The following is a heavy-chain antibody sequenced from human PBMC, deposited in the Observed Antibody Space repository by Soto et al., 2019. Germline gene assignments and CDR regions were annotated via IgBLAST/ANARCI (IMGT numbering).Heavy chain of an antibody. CDR3: ARGIYTYYDFWSGYADVADFDY. CDR1: GYTFTGYY. Sequence: GASVKVSCKASGYTFTGYYMHWVRQAPGQGLEWIGWINPNSGGTNYAQKFQGWVTMTRDTSISTAYMDLSRLRSDDTAVYYCARGIYTYYDFWSGYADVADFDYWGQGTLVTVSS. CDR2: INPNSGGT. D-gene: IGHD3-3*01. V-gene: IGHV1-2*04. J-gene: IGHJ4*02.